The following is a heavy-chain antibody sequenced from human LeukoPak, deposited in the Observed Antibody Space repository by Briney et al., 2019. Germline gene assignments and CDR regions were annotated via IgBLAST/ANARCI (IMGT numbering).Heavy chain of an antibody. V-gene: IGHV4-61*02. D-gene: IGHD1-26*01. CDR3: ATDTGELIFHY. CDR2: IYTSGST. Sequence: PSETLSLTCTVSGGSISSGSYYWSWIRQPAGKGLEWIGRIYTSGSTNYNPSLKSRVTISVDTSKNQFSLRLNSVTAADTAVYYCATDTGELIFHYWGQGTLVTVSS. J-gene: IGHJ4*02. CDR1: GGSISSGSYY.